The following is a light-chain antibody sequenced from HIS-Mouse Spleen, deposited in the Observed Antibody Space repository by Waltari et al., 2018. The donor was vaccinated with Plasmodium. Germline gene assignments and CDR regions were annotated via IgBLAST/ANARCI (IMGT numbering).Light chain of an antibody. V-gene: IGLV2-14*03. CDR3: SSYTSSSTLYV. CDR2: DVS. J-gene: IGLJ1*01. CDR1: SSDVGGYNY. Sequence: QSALTQPASVSGSPGQSITISCTGTSSDVGGYNYVSWYQQHPGQAPKLMIYDVSNRHSGVSNRFSGSKSGNTASLTISGLQAEDEADYYCSSYTSSSTLYVFGTGTKVTVL.